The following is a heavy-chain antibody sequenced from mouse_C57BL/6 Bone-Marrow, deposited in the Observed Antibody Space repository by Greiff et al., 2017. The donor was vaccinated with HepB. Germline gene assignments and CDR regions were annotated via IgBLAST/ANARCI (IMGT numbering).Heavy chain of an antibody. Sequence: QVQLQQSGPELVKPGASVKISCKASGYAFSSSWMNWVKQRPGKGLEWIGRIYPGDGDTNYNGKFKGKATLTADKSSSTAYMQLSSLTSEDSAVYFCARFITTVPHWYFDVGGTGTTVTVSS. CDR3: ARFITTVPHWYFDV. V-gene: IGHV1-82*01. CDR1: GYAFSSSW. J-gene: IGHJ1*03. CDR2: IYPGDGDT. D-gene: IGHD1-1*01.